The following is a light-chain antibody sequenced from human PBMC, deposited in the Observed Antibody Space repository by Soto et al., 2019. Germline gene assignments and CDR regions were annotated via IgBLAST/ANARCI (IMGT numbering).Light chain of an antibody. CDR3: QHRSIWPVS. V-gene: IGKV3-11*01. Sequence: EIELTQSPATLSLSPGEIATLSCRASQSVNRYLAWYQQKPGLAPRLIIYDASSRATGIPARFSGSGSGTDFTLTITGLEPEDVAVYYCQHRSIWPVSFGQGTRLEIK. CDR2: DAS. J-gene: IGKJ5*01. CDR1: QSVNRY.